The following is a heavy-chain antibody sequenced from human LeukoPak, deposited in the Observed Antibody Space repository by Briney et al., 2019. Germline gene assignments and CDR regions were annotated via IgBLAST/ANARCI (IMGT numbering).Heavy chain of an antibody. J-gene: IGHJ4*02. CDR2: IHHSGST. V-gene: IGHV4-59*01. CDR1: GDSIIGYY. CDR3: ARGERLGPGY. D-gene: IGHD1-1*01. Sequence: KPSETLCLTCTVSGDSIIGYYWSWIRQPPGNGLEWIGYIHHSGSTNYNPSLKSRVTISVDTSTNYFSLKLSSVTAADTAVYYCARGERLGPGYWGQGTLVTVSS.